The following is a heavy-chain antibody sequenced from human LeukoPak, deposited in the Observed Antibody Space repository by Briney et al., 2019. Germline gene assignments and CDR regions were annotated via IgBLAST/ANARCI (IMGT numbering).Heavy chain of an antibody. J-gene: IGHJ4*02. V-gene: IGHV1-8*01. CDR1: GYTFTSYD. CDR3: ARDVYGSGSYHY. D-gene: IGHD3-10*01. CDR2: MNPNSGNT. Sequence: ASVKVSCKVSGYTFTSYDTNWVRQATGQGLEWMGWMNPNSGNTGYAQKLQGRVTMTRNTSISTAYMELSSLRSEDTAVYYCARDVYGSGSYHYWGQGTLVTVSS.